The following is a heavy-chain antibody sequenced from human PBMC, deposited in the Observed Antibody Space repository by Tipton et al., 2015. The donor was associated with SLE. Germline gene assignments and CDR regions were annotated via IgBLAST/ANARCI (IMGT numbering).Heavy chain of an antibody. CDR3: ASELTQDYFDY. Sequence: SLRLSCAASGITFSSYAMHWVRQAPGKGLEWVAVISYDGSHKYYADSVKGRFTISRDNSKNTLYLQMNSLRAEDTAVYYCASELTQDYFDYWGQGTLVTVSS. V-gene: IGHV3-30*04. CDR1: GITFSSYA. J-gene: IGHJ4*02. CDR2: ISYDGSHK.